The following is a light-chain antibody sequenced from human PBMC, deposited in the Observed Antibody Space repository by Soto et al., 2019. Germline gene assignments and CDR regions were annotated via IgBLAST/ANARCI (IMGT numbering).Light chain of an antibody. Sequence: EIVMTQSPGTLSFSPGERGTLSCRASQMISSSDLAWYQHKSGQAPRLVIFAASSKATGIPDRFSGSGSGTNFTLTINAVEPEDLAVYYCQHYGHSPPKITFGGGTKVQIK. J-gene: IGKJ4*01. CDR1: QMISSSD. CDR3: QHYGHSPPKIT. CDR2: AAS. V-gene: IGKV3-20*01.